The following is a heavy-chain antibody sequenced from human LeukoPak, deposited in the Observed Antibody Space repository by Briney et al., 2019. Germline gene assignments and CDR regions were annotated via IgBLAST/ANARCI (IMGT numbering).Heavy chain of an antibody. V-gene: IGHV3-30*18. Sequence: PGGSLRLSCVASGVTFSSYGMHWVRQAPGKGLEWVAVISYDGSNKYYTDSMKGRFTISRDNSKNTLYPQMNNLRAEDTAVYYCAKGYTDFDYWGQGTLVTVSS. D-gene: IGHD3-16*02. J-gene: IGHJ4*02. CDR3: AKGYTDFDY. CDR2: ISYDGSNK. CDR1: GVTFSSYG.